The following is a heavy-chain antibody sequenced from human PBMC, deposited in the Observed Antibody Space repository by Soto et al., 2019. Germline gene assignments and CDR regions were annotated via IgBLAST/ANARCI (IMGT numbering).Heavy chain of an antibody. Sequence: ASVKVSCKASGYTFTSYGITWVRQAPGQGLEWMGWINPNSGNTGYAQKFQGRVTMTRNTSISTAYMELSSLRSEDTAVYYCARAHHRAVAGFNWGQGTLVTVSS. CDR1: GYTFTSYG. V-gene: IGHV1-8*02. CDR3: ARAHHRAVAGFN. CDR2: INPNSGNT. J-gene: IGHJ4*02. D-gene: IGHD6-19*01.